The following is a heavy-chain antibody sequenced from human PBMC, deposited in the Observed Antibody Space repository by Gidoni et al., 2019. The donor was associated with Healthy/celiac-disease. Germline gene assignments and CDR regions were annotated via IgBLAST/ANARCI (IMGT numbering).Heavy chain of an antibody. CDR3: ARAIYSSSSYDYGMDV. D-gene: IGHD6-6*01. CDR2: IKQDGSEK. J-gene: IGHJ6*02. V-gene: IGHV3-7*01. Sequence: EVQLVESGGGLVQPGGSLRLSCAASGFTFSSYWMSWVRQAPGKGLEWVANIKQDGSEKYYVDSVKGRFTISRDNAKNSLYLQMNSLRAEDTAVYYCARAIYSSSSYDYGMDVWGQGTTVTVSS. CDR1: GFTFSSYW.